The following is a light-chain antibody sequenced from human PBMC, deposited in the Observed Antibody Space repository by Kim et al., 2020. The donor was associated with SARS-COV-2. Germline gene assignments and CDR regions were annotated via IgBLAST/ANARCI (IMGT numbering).Light chain of an antibody. V-gene: IGKV3-15*01. Sequence: EIVMTQSPATLSVSPGERATLSCRASQSVTNNLAWYQQKPGQAPRLLIYGASTRATGIPARFSGSGSGTEFTLTISSLQSEDFAVYYCQQYNNWPPYTFGQGTKLEIK. CDR2: GAS. CDR3: QQYNNWPPYT. CDR1: QSVTNN. J-gene: IGKJ2*01.